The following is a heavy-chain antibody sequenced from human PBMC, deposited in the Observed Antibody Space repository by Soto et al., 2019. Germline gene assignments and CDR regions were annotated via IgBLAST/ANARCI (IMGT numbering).Heavy chain of an antibody. CDR1: GYSFTSYW. CDR2: IYPGDSDT. CDR3: ARRPLMVTFGGAPGAFDI. V-gene: IGHV5-51*01. D-gene: IGHD3-16*01. Sequence: PGESLKISCKGSGYSFTSYWIGWVRQMAVKGLEWMGIIYPGDSDTRYSPSFQGQVTISADKSISTAYLQWSSLKASDTAMYYCARRPLMVTFGGAPGAFDIWGQGTMVTVSS. J-gene: IGHJ3*02.